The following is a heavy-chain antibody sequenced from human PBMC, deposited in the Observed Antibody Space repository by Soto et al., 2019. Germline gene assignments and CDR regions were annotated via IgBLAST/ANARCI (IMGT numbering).Heavy chain of an antibody. J-gene: IGHJ6*02. D-gene: IGHD1-26*01. CDR2: ISTDNGNT. CDR3: AKDEVGAVYYYYYGMDV. CDR1: GYTFTNSG. Sequence: ASVKVSCKASGYTFTNSGISWVRQAPGQGLEWMGWISTDNGNTNYAQHLQGRVSMTTDTSTSTAYMDLRSLRSDDTAVYYCAKDEVGAVYYYYYGMDVWGQGTTVTVSS. V-gene: IGHV1-18*01.